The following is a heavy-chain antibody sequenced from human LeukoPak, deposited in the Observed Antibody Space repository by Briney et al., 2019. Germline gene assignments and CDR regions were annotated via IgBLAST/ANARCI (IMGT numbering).Heavy chain of an antibody. Sequence: GSLSLSCAASGFTFSSYAMSWVRQAPGKGLEWVSAISGSGGSTYYADSVKGRFTISRDNSKNTLYLQMNSLRAEDTAVYYCAKGPYCSSTSCYWHDAFDNWGPGTMVTVSS. D-gene: IGHD2-2*01. V-gene: IGHV3-23*01. J-gene: IGHJ3*02. CDR3: AKGPYCSSTSCYWHDAFDN. CDR1: GFTFSSYA. CDR2: ISGSGGST.